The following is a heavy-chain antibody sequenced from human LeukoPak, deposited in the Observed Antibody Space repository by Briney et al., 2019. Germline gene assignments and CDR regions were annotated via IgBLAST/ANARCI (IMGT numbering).Heavy chain of an antibody. V-gene: IGHV1-18*01. CDR1: GYTFTSYG. CDR2: ISAYNGNT. J-gene: IGHJ4*02. D-gene: IGHD6-19*01. CDR3: ARDWDSSGWYLYFDY. Sequence: GASVKVSCKASGYTFTSYGISWVRQAPGQGLECMGWISAYNGNTNYAQKLQGRVTMTTDTSTSTAYMELRSLRSDDTAVYYCARDWDSSGWYLYFDYWGQGTLVTVSS.